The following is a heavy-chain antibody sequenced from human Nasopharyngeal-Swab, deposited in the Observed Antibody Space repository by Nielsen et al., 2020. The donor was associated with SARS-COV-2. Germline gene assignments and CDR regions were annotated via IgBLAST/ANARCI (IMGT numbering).Heavy chain of an antibody. CDR2: ISGSGGST. Sequence: GEALKISCAASGVTFSSYAMSWVRQAPGKGLEGVSAISGSGGSTYYADSVKGRFTISRDNSKNTLYLQMNSLRAEDTAVYYCAKGAYVFSPSRLDLWGRGTLVTVSS. D-gene: IGHD3-10*02. J-gene: IGHJ2*01. CDR3: AKGAYVFSPSRLDL. CDR1: GVTFSSYA. V-gene: IGHV3-23*01.